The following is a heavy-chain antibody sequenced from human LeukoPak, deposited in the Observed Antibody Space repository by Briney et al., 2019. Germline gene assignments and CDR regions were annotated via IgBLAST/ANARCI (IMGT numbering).Heavy chain of an antibody. D-gene: IGHD2-21*02. CDR1: GFTFSSYG. J-gene: IGHJ3*02. CDR2: IWYDGSNK. Sequence: GSLRLSCAASGFTFSSYGMHWVRQAPGKGLEWVAVIWYDGSNKYYADSVKGRFTISRDNSKNTLYLQMNSLRAEDTAVYYCARYCGGDCGAFDIWGQGTMVTVSS. CDR3: ARYCGGDCGAFDI. V-gene: IGHV3-33*01.